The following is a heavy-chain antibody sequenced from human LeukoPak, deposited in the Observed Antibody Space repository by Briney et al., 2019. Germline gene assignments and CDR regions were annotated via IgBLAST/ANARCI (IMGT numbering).Heavy chain of an antibody. CDR2: IIPIFGTA. CDR1: GGTFSSYA. J-gene: IGHJ5*02. D-gene: IGHD3-16*01. CDR3: TLGVLGYSWFDP. Sequence: GASVKVSCKASGGTFSSYAISWVRQAPGQGLEWMGGIIPIFGTANYAQKFQGRVTITADESTSTAYMELSSLRSEDTAVYYCTLGVLGYSWFDPWGRGTLVTVSS. V-gene: IGHV1-69*13.